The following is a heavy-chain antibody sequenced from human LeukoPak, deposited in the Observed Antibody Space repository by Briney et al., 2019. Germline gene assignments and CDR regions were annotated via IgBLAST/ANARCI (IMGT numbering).Heavy chain of an antibody. J-gene: IGHJ6*03. CDR1: GGSISTTSYY. V-gene: IGHV4-61*05. D-gene: IGHD3-22*01. CDR2: IYYSGST. CDR3: TRGSIAYYYMDV. Sequence: SETLSLTCTVSGGSISTTSYYWGWIRQPPGKGLEWIGNIYYSGSTNYNPSLKSRVTISVDTSKNQFSLKLSSVTAADTAVYYCTRGSIAYYYMDVWGKGTRSPSP.